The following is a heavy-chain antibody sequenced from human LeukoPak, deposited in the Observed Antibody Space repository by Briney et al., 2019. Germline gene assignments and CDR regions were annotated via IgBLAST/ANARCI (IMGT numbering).Heavy chain of an antibody. CDR2: IRSEAYGGTT. J-gene: IGHJ4*02. CDR1: GFTFGDYA. V-gene: IGHV3-49*04. CDR3: TRAGVPKYYDILTGYYPNFDY. D-gene: IGHD3-9*01. Sequence: PGGSLRLSCTASGFTFGDYAMSWVRQAPGKGLEWVGFIRSEAYGGTTEYAASVKGRFTISRDDSKSIAYLQMNSLKTEDTAVYYCTRAGVPKYYDILTGYYPNFDYWGQGTLVTVSS.